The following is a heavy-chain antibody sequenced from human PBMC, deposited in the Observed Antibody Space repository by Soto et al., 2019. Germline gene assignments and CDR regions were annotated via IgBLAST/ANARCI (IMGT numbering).Heavy chain of an antibody. CDR3: ARIGGSGWYLDY. D-gene: IGHD6-19*01. V-gene: IGHV3-53*01. CDR1: GFTVSSNY. Sequence: EVQLVESGGGLIQPGGSLRLSCAASGFTVSSNYMSWVRQAPGKGLEWVSVIYSGGSTYYADSVKGRFTISSVNSKNTLYLQMTSLRAEHTAVYYCARIGGSGWYLDYWGQGTLVTVSS. CDR2: IYSGGST. J-gene: IGHJ4*01.